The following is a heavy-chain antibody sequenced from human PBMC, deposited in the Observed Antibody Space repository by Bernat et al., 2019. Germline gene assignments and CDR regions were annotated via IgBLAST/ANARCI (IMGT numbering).Heavy chain of an antibody. J-gene: IGHJ3*02. Sequence: EVQLVETGGGLIQPGGSLRLSCAASGFTVSSNYMSWVRQAPGKGLEWVSVIYSGGSTYYAEPVKGLFTSSRDNSKNTLYHQMNSLRAGDTAVYYCARAGGYYDYIWGSYRVNDAFDIWGQGTMVTVSS. V-gene: IGHV3-53*05. CDR3: ARAGGYYDYIWGSYRVNDAFDI. D-gene: IGHD3-16*02. CDR2: IYSGGST. CDR1: GFTVSSNY.